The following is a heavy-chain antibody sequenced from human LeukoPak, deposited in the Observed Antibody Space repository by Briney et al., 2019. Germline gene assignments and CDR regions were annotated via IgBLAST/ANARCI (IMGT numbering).Heavy chain of an antibody. CDR2: IIPIFGTA. J-gene: IGHJ6*03. D-gene: IGHD4-17*01. CDR3: ATYWPGPYGDYEGYYYMDV. V-gene: IGHV1-69*05. CDR1: GGTFSSYA. Sequence: GSSVKVSCKASGGTFSSYAISWVRQAPGQGLEWMGRIIPIFGTANYAQKFQGRVTITSDESTSTAYMELSSLRSEGTAVDYCATYWPGPYGDYEGYYYMDVWGKGTTVTVSS.